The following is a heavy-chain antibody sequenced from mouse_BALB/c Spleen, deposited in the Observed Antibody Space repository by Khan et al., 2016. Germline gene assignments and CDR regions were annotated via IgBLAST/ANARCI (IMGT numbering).Heavy chain of an antibody. Sequence: EVQLQESGPSLVKPSQTLSLTCSVTGDSITSGYWNWIRKFPGNNLEYMGYISYCGSTYYNPSLKSRISITRDTSTNQSYLQLNAVITEDTATYYCARWDGNYGYYAMDYWGQGTSVTVSS. D-gene: IGHD2-1*01. V-gene: IGHV3-8*02. CDR1: GDSITSGY. J-gene: IGHJ4*01. CDR3: ARWDGNYGYYAMDY. CDR2: ISYCGST.